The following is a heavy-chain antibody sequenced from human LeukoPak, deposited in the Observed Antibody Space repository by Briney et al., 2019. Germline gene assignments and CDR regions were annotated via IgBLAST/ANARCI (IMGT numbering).Heavy chain of an antibody. D-gene: IGHD3-16*01. CDR2: ISSSGSTI. CDR1: GFIFSDYY. CDR3: ASPGFAVGEHDAFDI. V-gene: IGHV3-11*04. J-gene: IGHJ3*02. Sequence: PGGSLRLSCAASGFIFSDYYMSWIRQAPGKGLEWVSYISSSGSTIYYADSVKGRFTISRDNSKNTLYLQMNSLRAEDTAVYYCASPGFAVGEHDAFDIWGQGTMVTVSS.